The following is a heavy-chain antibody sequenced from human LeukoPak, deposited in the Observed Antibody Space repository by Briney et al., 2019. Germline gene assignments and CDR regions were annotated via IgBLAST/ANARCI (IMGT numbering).Heavy chain of an antibody. J-gene: IGHJ6*02. CDR2: INPNSGGT. V-gene: IGHV1-2*02. Sequence: ASVKVSCKASGYTFTGYYMHWVRQAPGQGLEWMGWINPNSGGTNYAQKFQDRVTMTRDTSISTAYMELSRLRSDDTAVYYRTMGGDGRWYYYYGMDVWGQGTTVTVSS. CDR3: TMGGDGRWYYYYGMDV. CDR1: GYTFTGYY. D-gene: IGHD2-21*01.